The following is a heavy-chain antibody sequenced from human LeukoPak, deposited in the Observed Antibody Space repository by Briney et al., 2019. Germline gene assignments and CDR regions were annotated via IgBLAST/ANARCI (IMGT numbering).Heavy chain of an antibody. CDR2: IIPIFGTA. Sequence: SVKVSCKASGGTFSSYAISWVRQAPGQGLEWMGRIIPIFGTANYAQKFQGRVMITTDESTSTAYMELSSLRSEDTAVYYCARVRYYDSSGYVDYWGQGTLVTVSS. CDR1: GGTFSSYA. D-gene: IGHD3-22*01. J-gene: IGHJ4*02. CDR3: ARVRYYDSSGYVDY. V-gene: IGHV1-69*05.